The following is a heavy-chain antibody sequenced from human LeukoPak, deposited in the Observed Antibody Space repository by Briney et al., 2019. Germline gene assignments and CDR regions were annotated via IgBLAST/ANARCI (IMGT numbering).Heavy chain of an antibody. Sequence: PGRSLRPSCAASGFTFSSYGMHWVRQAPGKGLEWVAVISYDGSNKYYADSVKGRFTISRDNSKNTLYLQMNSLRAEDTAVYYCAKDALGYSSGGSCSTRSWFDPWGQGTLVTVSS. CDR2: ISYDGSNK. V-gene: IGHV3-30*18. D-gene: IGHD2-15*01. CDR1: GFTFSSYG. J-gene: IGHJ5*02. CDR3: AKDALGYSSGGSCSTRSWFDP.